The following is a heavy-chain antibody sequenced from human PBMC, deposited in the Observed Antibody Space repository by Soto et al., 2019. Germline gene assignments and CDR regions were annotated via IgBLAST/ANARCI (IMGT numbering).Heavy chain of an antibody. CDR1: GGSISSYY. CDR2: IYYSGST. J-gene: IGHJ4*02. CDR3: ASQRHYGDYLSYYFDY. Sequence: SETLSLTCTVSGGSISSYYWSWIRQPPGKGLEWIGYIYYSGSTNYNPSLKSRVTISVDTSKNQFSLKLSSVTAADTPVYYCASQRHYGDYLSYYFDYWGQGTLVTVPQ. V-gene: IGHV4-59*01. D-gene: IGHD4-17*01.